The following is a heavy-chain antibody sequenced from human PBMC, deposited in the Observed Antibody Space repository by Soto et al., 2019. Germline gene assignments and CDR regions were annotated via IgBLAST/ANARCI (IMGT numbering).Heavy chain of an antibody. D-gene: IGHD3-9*01. J-gene: IGHJ5*02. CDR2: ISGSGGST. CDR1: GFTFSSYA. CDR3: AKVPGPYYDILTGYVWFDP. Sequence: GGSLRLSCAASGFTFSSYAMSLVRQAPGKGLEWVSAISGSGGSTYYADSVKGRFTISRDNSKNTLYLQMNSLRAEDTAVYYCAKVPGPYYDILTGYVWFDPWGQGTLVTVSS. V-gene: IGHV3-23*01.